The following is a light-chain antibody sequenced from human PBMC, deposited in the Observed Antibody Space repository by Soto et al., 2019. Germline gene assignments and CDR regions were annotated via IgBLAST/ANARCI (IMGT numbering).Light chain of an antibody. CDR1: QDISVY. CDR3: QKFNTAPLT. J-gene: IGKJ5*01. V-gene: IGKV1-27*01. Sequence: DIQMTQSPSSLSASVGDRVTITCRASQDISVYLAWYQQKPGKVPKLLIYSASTLQSGVPSRFSRSGSGTDVTLTISSLQPEDVATYYCQKFNTAPLTFGQGTRLEIK. CDR2: SAS.